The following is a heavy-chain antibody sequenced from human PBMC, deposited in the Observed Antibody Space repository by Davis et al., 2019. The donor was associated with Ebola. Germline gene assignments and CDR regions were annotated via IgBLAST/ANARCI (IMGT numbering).Heavy chain of an antibody. V-gene: IGHV6-1*01. CDR2: TYYSSKWYD. Sequence: PSETLSLTCAISGDSVAGGSGGWNWIRQSPSRGLEWLGRTYYSSKWYDGYAESVKSRINISPDTSKNQFSLQLNSVTPEDTALYYCARGWLRSKFDYWGQGTLVTVSS. CDR3: ARGWLRSKFDY. D-gene: IGHD5-12*01. CDR1: GDSVAGGSGG. J-gene: IGHJ4*02.